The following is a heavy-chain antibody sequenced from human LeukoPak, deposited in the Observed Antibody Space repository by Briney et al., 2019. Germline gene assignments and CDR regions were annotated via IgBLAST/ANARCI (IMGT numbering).Heavy chain of an antibody. J-gene: IGHJ4*02. D-gene: IGHD3-22*01. Sequence: ASVKVSCKASGYTFTSYDINWVRQATGQGLEWMGWINPNSGGTNYAQKFQGRVTMTRDTSISTAYMELSRLRSDDTAVYYCARTLDSSGYYWVTEYYFDYWGQGTLVTVSS. CDR2: INPNSGGT. CDR3: ARTLDSSGYYWVTEYYFDY. CDR1: GYTFTSYD. V-gene: IGHV1-2*02.